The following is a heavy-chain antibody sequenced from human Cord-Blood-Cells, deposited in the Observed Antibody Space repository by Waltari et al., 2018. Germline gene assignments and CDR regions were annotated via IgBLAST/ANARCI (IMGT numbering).Heavy chain of an antibody. CDR3: ARDRHGYYDSSGYYYFDY. D-gene: IGHD3-22*01. CDR1: GCTFSSYA. Sequence: QVQLVQSGAEVKKPGSSVKVSCKASGCTFSSYAISWVRQAPGQGLEWMGVIIPIFGTANYAQKFQGRVTITADESTSTAYMELSSLRSEDTAVYYCARDRHGYYDSSGYYYFDYWGQGTLVTVSS. J-gene: IGHJ4*02. V-gene: IGHV1-69*01. CDR2: IIPIFGTA.